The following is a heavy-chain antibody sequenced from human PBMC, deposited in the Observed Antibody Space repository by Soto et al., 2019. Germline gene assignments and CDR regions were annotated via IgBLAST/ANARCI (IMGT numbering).Heavy chain of an antibody. CDR2: ISWNSGSI. V-gene: IGHV3-9*01. Sequence: DVQLVESGGGLVQPGRSLRLSCAASGFTFDDYAMHWVRQAPGKGLEWVSGISWNSGSIGYADSVKGRFTISRDNAKNSLYLQMNSLRAEDTALYYCARVVAATPPYYYYYYGMDVWGQGTTVTVSS. CDR1: GFTFDDYA. CDR3: ARVVAATPPYYYYYYGMDV. J-gene: IGHJ6*02. D-gene: IGHD2-15*01.